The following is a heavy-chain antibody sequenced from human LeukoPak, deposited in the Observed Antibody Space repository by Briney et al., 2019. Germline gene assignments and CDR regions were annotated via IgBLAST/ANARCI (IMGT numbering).Heavy chain of an antibody. CDR2: MNPNSGNT. Sequence: ASVKVSCKASGYTFTSYDINWVRQATGQGLEWMGWMNPNSGNTGYAQKFQGRVTMTTDTSTSTAYMELRSLRSDDTAVYYCASSGYDILTEADYWGQGTLVTVSS. D-gene: IGHD3-9*01. CDR1: GYTFTSYD. V-gene: IGHV1-8*01. CDR3: ASSGYDILTEADY. J-gene: IGHJ4*02.